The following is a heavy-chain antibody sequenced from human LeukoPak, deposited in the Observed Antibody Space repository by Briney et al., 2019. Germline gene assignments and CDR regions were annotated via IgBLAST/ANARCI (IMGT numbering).Heavy chain of an antibody. CDR3: ARDRVVGATRYFQH. V-gene: IGHV4-31*03. Sequence: PSETLSLTCTVSGGSISSGGYYWSWIRQHPGKGLEWIGYIYYSGSTYYNPSLKSRVTISVDTSKNQFSLKLSSVTAADTAVYYCARDRVVGATRYFQHWGQGTLVTVSS. CDR2: IYYSGST. CDR1: GGSISSGGYY. J-gene: IGHJ1*01. D-gene: IGHD1-26*01.